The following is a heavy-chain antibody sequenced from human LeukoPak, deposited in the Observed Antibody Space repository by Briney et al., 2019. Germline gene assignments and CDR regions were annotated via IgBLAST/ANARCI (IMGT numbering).Heavy chain of an antibody. Sequence: GASVKVSCKASGGTFSSYAISWVRQAPGQGLEWMGRIIPIFGTANYAQKFQGRVTITTDESTSTAYMELNRLRSDDTAVYYCATYYYGSGSSPFDYWGQGTLVTVSS. D-gene: IGHD3-10*01. CDR1: GGTFSSYA. V-gene: IGHV1-69*05. CDR2: IIPIFGTA. J-gene: IGHJ4*02. CDR3: ATYYYGSGSSPFDY.